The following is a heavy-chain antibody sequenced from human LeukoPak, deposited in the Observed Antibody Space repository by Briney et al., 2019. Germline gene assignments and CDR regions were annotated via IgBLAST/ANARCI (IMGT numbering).Heavy chain of an antibody. CDR1: GYTFTSYD. J-gene: IGHJ5*02. D-gene: IGHD3-3*01. CDR3: ARGPFHFTIFGVVTNWFDP. Sequence: ASVKVSCKASGYTFTSYDISWVRQATGQGLEWMGWMNPNSGNTGYAQKFQGRVTITRNASISTAYMELSSLRSEDTAVYYCARGPFHFTIFGVVTNWFDPWGQGTLVTVSS. CDR2: MNPNSGNT. V-gene: IGHV1-8*03.